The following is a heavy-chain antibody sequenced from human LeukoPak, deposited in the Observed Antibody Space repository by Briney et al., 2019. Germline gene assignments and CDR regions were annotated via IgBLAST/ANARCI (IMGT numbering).Heavy chain of an antibody. CDR1: GFTFSSYA. Sequence: QPEGCLRLSCAASGFTFSSYAMSWVRQAPGKGLEWVSAISGSGGSTYYADSVKGRFTISRDNSKNTLYLQMNSLRAEDTAVYYCAKAPALTHYYDSSGPYFDYWGQGTLVTVSS. D-gene: IGHD3-22*01. J-gene: IGHJ4*02. CDR2: ISGSGGST. CDR3: AKAPALTHYYDSSGPYFDY. V-gene: IGHV3-23*01.